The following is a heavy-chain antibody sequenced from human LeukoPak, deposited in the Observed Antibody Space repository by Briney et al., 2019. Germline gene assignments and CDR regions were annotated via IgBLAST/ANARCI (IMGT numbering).Heavy chain of an antibody. CDR3: AKDHGYGDYVEGYYYMDV. J-gene: IGHJ6*03. D-gene: IGHD4-17*01. CDR1: GFTFSSYA. V-gene: IGHV3-23*01. CDR2: ISGSGGST. Sequence: GGSLRLSCAASGFTFSSYAMSWVRQAPGKGLEWVSAISGSGGSTYYADSVKGRFTISRDNSKNTLYLQMHSLRAEDTAVYYCAKDHGYGDYVEGYYYMDVWGKGTTVTVSS.